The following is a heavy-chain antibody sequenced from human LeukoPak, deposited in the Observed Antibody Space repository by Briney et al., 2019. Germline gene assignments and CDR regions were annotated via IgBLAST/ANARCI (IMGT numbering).Heavy chain of an antibody. CDR3: ERAAGYYGSGSYYGGGYMDV. D-gene: IGHD3-10*01. J-gene: IGHJ6*03. CDR2: IIPIFGTA. Sequence: SVKVSCKASGGTFSSYTISWVRQAPGQGLEWMGGIIPIFGTANYAQKFQGRVTITADESTRTAYMELSSLRSEDTAVYYCERAAGYYGSGSYYGGGYMDVEGKGNTVTITS. V-gene: IGHV1-69*13. CDR1: GGTFSSYT.